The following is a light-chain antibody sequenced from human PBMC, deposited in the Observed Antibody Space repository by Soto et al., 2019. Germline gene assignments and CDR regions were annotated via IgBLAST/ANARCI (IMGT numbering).Light chain of an antibody. V-gene: IGLV1-40*01. CDR1: SSNIGAGYD. Sequence: VLTQPPSVSGAPGQGVTISCTGSSSNIGAGYDVHWYQQFPGTAPKLLIYGNSNRPSGVPDRFSGSKSGTSASLAITGLQAEDEADYYCQSYDSSLSGVFGSGTKVTVL. CDR2: GNS. J-gene: IGLJ1*01. CDR3: QSYDSSLSGV.